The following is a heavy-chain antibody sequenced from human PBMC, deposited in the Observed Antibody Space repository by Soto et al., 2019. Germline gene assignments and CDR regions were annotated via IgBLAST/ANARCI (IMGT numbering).Heavy chain of an antibody. CDR2: ISYDGSNK. D-gene: IGHD3-10*01. CDR1: GFTFSSYG. J-gene: IGHJ4*02. Sequence: GGSLRLSCAASGFTFSSYGMHWVRQAPGKGLEWVAVISYDGSNKYYADSVKGRFTISRDNSKNTLYLQMNSLRAEDTAVYYCAKDGYGSGSYGYWGQGTLVTVPS. CDR3: AKDGYGSGSYGY. V-gene: IGHV3-30*18.